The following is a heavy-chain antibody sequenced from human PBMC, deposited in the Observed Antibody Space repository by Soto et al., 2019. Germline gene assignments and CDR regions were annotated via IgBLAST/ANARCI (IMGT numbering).Heavy chain of an antibody. Sequence: ASVKVSCKASGGTFSSYAISWVRQAPGQGLEWMGGIIPIFGTANYAQKFQGRVTITADKSTSTAYMELSSLRSEDTAVYYCASYSYDSSPIFDYRGQGTLVTVSS. D-gene: IGHD3-22*01. V-gene: IGHV1-69*06. J-gene: IGHJ4*02. CDR1: GGTFSSYA. CDR2: IIPIFGTA. CDR3: ASYSYDSSPIFDY.